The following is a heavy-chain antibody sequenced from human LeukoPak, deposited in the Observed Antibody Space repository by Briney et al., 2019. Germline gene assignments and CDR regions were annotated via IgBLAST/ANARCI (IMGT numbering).Heavy chain of an antibody. Sequence: GGSLRLSCAASGFTFSSYAMSWVRQAAGKGLEWVSSISGSGSSTYYADSVKGRFTISRDNSKNTLCLQMNSLRAEDTAVYYCAKSSDFDYWGQGTLVTVSS. CDR3: AKSSDFDY. CDR1: GFTFSSYA. J-gene: IGHJ4*02. V-gene: IGHV3-23*01. CDR2: ISGSGSST.